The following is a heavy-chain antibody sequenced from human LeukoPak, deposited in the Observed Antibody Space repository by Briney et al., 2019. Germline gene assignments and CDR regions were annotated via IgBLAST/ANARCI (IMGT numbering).Heavy chain of an antibody. J-gene: IGHJ5*02. CDR1: GGSISSYY. CDR3: AGASWGSRFYP. CDR2: IYYSGST. V-gene: IGHV4-59*01. D-gene: IGHD2-2*01. Sequence: SETLSLTCTVSGGSISSYYWSWIRQPPGKGLEWLGYIYYSGSTNYNPSLTSRVTISVDTSKNQFSLKLSSVTPADTALYYCAGASWGSRFYPRGQGTLVTVS.